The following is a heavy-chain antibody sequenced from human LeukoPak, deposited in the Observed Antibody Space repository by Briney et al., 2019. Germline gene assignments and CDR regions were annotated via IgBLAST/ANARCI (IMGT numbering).Heavy chain of an antibody. Sequence: PSETLSLTCTVSGASVTDYYWGWIRQSPGKGLEWISYIHHNGNSDYNPSLRSRVTTSLDTSKNQFSLNLISVTAADTAVYYCTRGHWGLQSWSQGTLVTVSS. CDR1: GASVTDYY. D-gene: IGHD7-27*01. J-gene: IGHJ5*02. CDR2: IHHNGNS. V-gene: IGHV4-59*02. CDR3: TRGHWGLQS.